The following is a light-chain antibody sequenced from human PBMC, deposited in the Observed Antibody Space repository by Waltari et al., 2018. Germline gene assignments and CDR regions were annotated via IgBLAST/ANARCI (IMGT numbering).Light chain of an antibody. CDR3: QRYNSYPIT. CDR2: GAS. J-gene: IGKJ3*01. CDR1: QSVSSN. Sequence: EIVMTQSPATLSVSPGERATLSCRASQSVSSNLPWYQQKPGQAPRLLIYGASTRATGIPARFSGSGSGTEFTLTISSLQSEDFAVYYCQRYNSYPITFGPGTKVDI. V-gene: IGKV3-15*01.